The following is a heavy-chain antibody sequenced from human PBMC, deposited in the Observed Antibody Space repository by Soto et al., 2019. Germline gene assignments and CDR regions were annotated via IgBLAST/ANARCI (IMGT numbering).Heavy chain of an antibody. D-gene: IGHD2-21*02. Sequence: EVQLVESGGDLVKPGGCLRLSCAASGITFTNAWMSWVRQAPGKGLEWVGRIKNKADGGTTDYAAPVRGRFTISREDSKTTRFLKINTLETADTAVYYCTPDPGDCEAFWARGARVTFSS. CDR1: GITFTNAW. CDR2: IKNKADGGTT. J-gene: IGHJ4*02. CDR3: TPDPGDCEAF. V-gene: IGHV3-15*01.